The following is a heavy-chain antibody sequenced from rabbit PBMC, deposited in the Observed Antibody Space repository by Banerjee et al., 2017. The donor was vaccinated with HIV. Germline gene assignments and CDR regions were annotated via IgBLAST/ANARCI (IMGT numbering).Heavy chain of an antibody. CDR2: IDTGDGST. J-gene: IGHJ4*01. CDR1: GFPFSSDYY. V-gene: IGHV1S40*01. CDR3: ARDTDAGSSYSGYYFNL. D-gene: IGHD8-1*01. Sequence: QSLEESGGDLVKPGASLTLTCTASGFPFSSDYYMCWVRQAPGKGLEWIACIDTGDGSTYYASWAKGRFTISKTSSTTVDLKMTSLTVADTAAYFCARDTDAGSSYSGYYFNLWGQGTLVTVS.